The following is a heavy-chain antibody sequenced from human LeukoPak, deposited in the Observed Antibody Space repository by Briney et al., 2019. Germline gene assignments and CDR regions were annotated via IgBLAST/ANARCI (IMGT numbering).Heavy chain of an antibody. CDR1: GGSFSGYY. CDR3: AREGGYDGIS. D-gene: IGHD5-12*01. CDR2: INHSGST. Sequence: KPSETLSLTCAVYGGSFSGYYWSWIRQPPGKGLEWIGEINHSGSTNYNPSLKSRVTISVDTSKNQFSLKLSSVTAADTAVYYCAREGGYDGISWGQGTLVTVSS. J-gene: IGHJ4*02. V-gene: IGHV4-34*01.